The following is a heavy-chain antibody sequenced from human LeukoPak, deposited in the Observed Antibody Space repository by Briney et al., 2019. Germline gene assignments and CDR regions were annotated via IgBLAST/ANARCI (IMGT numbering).Heavy chain of an antibody. CDR2: ISASGSNT. V-gene: IGHV3-23*01. J-gene: IGHJ4*02. D-gene: IGHD6-19*01. CDR3: AKDSVRSGGWFYFDN. CDR1: GFTFSSLD. Sequence: GGSLRLSCAASGFTFSSLDMAWVRQAPGKGLEWVSGISASGSNTFYAHSVKSRFTISRDNSKNTLYLQMSSLRVEDTAIYYCAKDSVRSGGWFYFDNWGQGTLVSVSS.